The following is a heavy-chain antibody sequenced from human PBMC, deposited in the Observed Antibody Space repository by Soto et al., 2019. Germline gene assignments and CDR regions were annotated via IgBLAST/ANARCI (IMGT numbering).Heavy chain of an antibody. J-gene: IGHJ4*02. Sequence: QEQLQESGPGLVTPSGTVSLTCAVSGLSIIRDNWWSWVRQPPGKGLEWIGEIHHSGSTNYNPSLKSRVTMSVVPSKDLFSLTLISVPAADTAFYYCARDQGSHPGDWGQGTLVSVSS. CDR3: ARDQGSHPGD. CDR1: GLSIIRDNW. V-gene: IGHV4-4*02. D-gene: IGHD6-13*01. CDR2: IHHSGST.